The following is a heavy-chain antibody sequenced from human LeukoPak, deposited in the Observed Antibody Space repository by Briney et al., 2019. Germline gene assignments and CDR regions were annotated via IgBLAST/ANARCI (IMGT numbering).Heavy chain of an antibody. Sequence: SETLSLTCTVSGDSISTSSYYWGWIRQPPGKGLEWLGSIYYSGSTYYNPSLKSRVTISVDTSKNQFSLNLYSVTAADTAVFYCARSYYYDYRQIDYWGKGTLVTVSS. CDR2: IYYSGST. V-gene: IGHV4-39*01. CDR3: ARSYYYDYRQIDY. D-gene: IGHD3-22*01. J-gene: IGHJ4*02. CDR1: GDSISTSSYY.